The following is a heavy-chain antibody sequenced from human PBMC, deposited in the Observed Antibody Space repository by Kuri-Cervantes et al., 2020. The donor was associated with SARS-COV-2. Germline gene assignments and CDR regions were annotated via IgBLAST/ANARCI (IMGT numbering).Heavy chain of an antibody. D-gene: IGHD6-6*01. CDR1: GFTFSSYE. Sequence: GGSLRLSCAASGFTFSSYEMNWVRQAPGKGLEWVSYISSSGSTIYYADSVKGRFTISRDNAKNTLYLQMNSLRVEDMAVYYCAREYTSSSPFESWGQGTLVTVSS. J-gene: IGHJ4*02. V-gene: IGHV3-48*03. CDR3: AREYTSSSPFES. CDR2: ISSSGSTI.